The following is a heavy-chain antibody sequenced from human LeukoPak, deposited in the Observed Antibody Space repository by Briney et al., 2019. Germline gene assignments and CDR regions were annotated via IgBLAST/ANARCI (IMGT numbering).Heavy chain of an antibody. CDR1: GGSISSSSYY. J-gene: IGHJ4*02. V-gene: IGHV4-39*01. CDR3: ARHVVECSDTAMVCLYYFDY. CDR2: IYYSGST. D-gene: IGHD5-18*01. Sequence: PSETLSLTCTVSGGSISSSSYYWGWIRQPPGKGLEWIGSIYYSGSTYYNPSLKSRVTISVDTSKNQFSLKLSSVTAADTAVYYCARHVVECSDTAMVCLYYFDYWGQGTLVTVSS.